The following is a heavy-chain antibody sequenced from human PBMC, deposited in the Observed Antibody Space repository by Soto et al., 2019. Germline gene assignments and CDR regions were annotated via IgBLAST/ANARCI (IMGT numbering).Heavy chain of an antibody. CDR1: RGSFNDYY. Sequence: SQTLSLTCAVQRGSFNDYYWGWIRQPPGKGLEWIGEINHSGSTTYSPSLMSRVTISVDTSKNQFSLKLNSVTAADTGVYYCVRGSRRGLDYWGQGTVVTVSS. CDR3: VRGSRRGLDY. V-gene: IGHV4-34*01. J-gene: IGHJ4*02. CDR2: INHSGST. D-gene: IGHD3-16*01.